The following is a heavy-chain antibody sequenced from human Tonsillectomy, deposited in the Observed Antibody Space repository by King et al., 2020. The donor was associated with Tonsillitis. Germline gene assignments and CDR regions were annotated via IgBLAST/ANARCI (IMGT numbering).Heavy chain of an antibody. CDR2: ISGSGINT. V-gene: IGHV3-23*01. D-gene: IGHD5-18*01. Sequence: VQLQECGGGLVQPGGSLRLSCAASGFTFSSYAMSWVRQAPGKGLEWVSGISGSGINTDYADSVKGRFTISRDNSKNTLYLQMNSLRAEDAAVYYCAKDDRTAMAPFDYWGQGTLVTVSS. CDR1: GFTFSSYA. J-gene: IGHJ4*02. CDR3: AKDDRTAMAPFDY.